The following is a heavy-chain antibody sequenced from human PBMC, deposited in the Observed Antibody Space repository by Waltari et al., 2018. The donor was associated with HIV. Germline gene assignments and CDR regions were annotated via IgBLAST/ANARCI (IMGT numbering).Heavy chain of an antibody. CDR1: GFTFSSNI. CDR3: ARDLRAASVAGSSGY. J-gene: IGHJ4*02. D-gene: IGHD6-19*01. CDR2: TSSGSGYI. V-gene: IGHV3-21*01. Sequence: EVQLVESGGGLVKPGGSLRLSCAASGFTFSSNIMHWVGQAPGKGLQYISSTSSGSGYIYYADSEKGRFTGSRYNAKNSLYLQLNSLRAADTAVYYCARDLRAASVAGSSGYWGQGTLVTVSS.